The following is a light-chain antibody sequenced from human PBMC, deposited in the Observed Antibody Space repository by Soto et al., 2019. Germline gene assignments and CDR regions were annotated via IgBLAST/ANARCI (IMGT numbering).Light chain of an antibody. V-gene: IGKV3-20*01. Sequence: EIVLTQSPGTLSLSPGERATLSCRASQSVSSSYLAWYQQKPGQAPRLLIYGASSRATGIPDRFSGSGSGTDFTLTISRLEPDDFALYYCQQYGSSPWTFGPGTKVEIK. CDR1: QSVSSSY. CDR3: QQYGSSPWT. J-gene: IGKJ1*01. CDR2: GAS.